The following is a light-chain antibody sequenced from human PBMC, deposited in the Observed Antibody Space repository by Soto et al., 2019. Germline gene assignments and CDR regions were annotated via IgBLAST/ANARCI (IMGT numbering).Light chain of an antibody. CDR2: DVS. CDR3: SSYTSSSTLYV. Sequence: QSVLTQPASASGSPGQSITISCTGTSSDVGGYNYVSWYQQHPGKAPKLMIYDVSNRPSGVSNRFSGSKSGNTASLTISGLQAEDEADYYCSSYTSSSTLYVFGTG. J-gene: IGLJ1*01. CDR1: SSDVGGYNY. V-gene: IGLV2-14*01.